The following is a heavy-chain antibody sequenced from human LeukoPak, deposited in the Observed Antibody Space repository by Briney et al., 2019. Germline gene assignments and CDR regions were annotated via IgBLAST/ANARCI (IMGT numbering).Heavy chain of an antibody. CDR3: ARVPLRFLEWLLDY. Sequence: GGSLRLSCAASGFAFSSYSMNWVRQAPGKGLEWVSYISSSSSTIYYADSVKDRFTISRDNAKNSLYLQMNSLRDEDTAVYYCARVPLRFLEWLLDYWGQGTLVTVSS. J-gene: IGHJ4*02. CDR2: ISSSSSTI. D-gene: IGHD3-3*01. CDR1: GFAFSSYS. V-gene: IGHV3-48*02.